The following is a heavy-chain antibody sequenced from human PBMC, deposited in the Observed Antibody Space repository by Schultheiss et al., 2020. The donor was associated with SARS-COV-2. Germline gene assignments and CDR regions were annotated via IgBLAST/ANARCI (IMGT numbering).Heavy chain of an antibody. V-gene: IGHV4-34*01. J-gene: IGHJ5*02. CDR2: INHSGST. CDR3: ARGNIVVVVAATRSSWFDP. D-gene: IGHD2-15*01. CDR1: GGSFSGYY. Sequence: SETLSLTCAAYGGSFSGYYWSWIRQPPGKGLEWIGEINHSGSTNYNPSLKSRVTISVDTSKNQFSLKLSSVTAADTAVYYCARGNIVVVVAATRSSWFDPWGQGTLVTVSS.